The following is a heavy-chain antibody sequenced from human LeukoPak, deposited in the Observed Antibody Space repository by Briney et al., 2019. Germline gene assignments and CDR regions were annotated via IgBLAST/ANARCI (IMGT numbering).Heavy chain of an antibody. CDR2: ISSGSVYI. CDR3: ARGGDYVWGSYRFGYYYYYMDV. Sequence: GGSLRLSCAASRFTFSDYSMNWVRQAPGKGLQWVASISSGSVYIYYADSMKGRFTISRDNAKNSLYLQMNSLRAEDTAVYYCARGGDYVWGSYRFGYYYYYMDVWGKGTTVTISS. V-gene: IGHV3-21*01. CDR1: RFTFSDYS. D-gene: IGHD3-16*02. J-gene: IGHJ6*03.